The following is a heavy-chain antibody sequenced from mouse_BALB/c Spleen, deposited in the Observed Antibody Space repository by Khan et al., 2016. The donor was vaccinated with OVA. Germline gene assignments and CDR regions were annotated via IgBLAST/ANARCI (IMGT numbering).Heavy chain of an antibody. V-gene: IGHV1-61*01. CDR2: IDPSDSET. CDR1: GYTFTSYW. D-gene: IGHD2-2*01. CDR3: ARREKYGYDPSWFAY. J-gene: IGHJ3*01. Sequence: QVQLQQPGAELVRPGASVKLSCKASGYTFTSYWMNWVKQRPGHGLEWIGRIDPSDSETHYNQIFKDKATLTVDTSSTTAYMQRSSLTSEDSAVYYGARREKYGYDPSWFAYWGQGTLVTVSA.